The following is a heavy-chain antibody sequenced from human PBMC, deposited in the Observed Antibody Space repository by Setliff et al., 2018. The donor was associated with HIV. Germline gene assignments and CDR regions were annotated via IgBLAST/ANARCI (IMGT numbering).Heavy chain of an antibody. CDR2: INPNSGGT. Sequence: ASVKVSCKASGYTLTSNYMHWVRQAPGQGLGWTGWINPNSGGTNYAQKFQGRVTMTRDTSTSTAYMELRSLRSDDTAAYYCARESGGVVIKGAYYYYMDVWGKGTTVTVSS. J-gene: IGHJ6*03. D-gene: IGHD3-3*01. CDR1: GYTLTSNY. V-gene: IGHV1-2*02. CDR3: ARESGGVVIKGAYYYYMDV.